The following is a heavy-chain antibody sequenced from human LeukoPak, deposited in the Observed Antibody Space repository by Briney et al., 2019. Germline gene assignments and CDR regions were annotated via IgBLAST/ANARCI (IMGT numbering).Heavy chain of an antibody. Sequence: SETLSLTCTVPGGSISSGGYYWSWIRQHPGKGLEWIGYIYYSGSTYYNPSLKSRVTISVDTSKNQFSLKLSSVTAADTAVYYCARDSGIVAHAFDIWGQGTMVTVSS. CDR1: GGSISSGGYY. J-gene: IGHJ3*02. V-gene: IGHV4-30-4*08. CDR3: ARDSGIVAHAFDI. CDR2: IYYSGST. D-gene: IGHD2-15*01.